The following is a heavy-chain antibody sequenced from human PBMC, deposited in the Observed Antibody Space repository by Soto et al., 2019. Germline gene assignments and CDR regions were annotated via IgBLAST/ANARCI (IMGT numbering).Heavy chain of an antibody. Sequence: EVQLLESGGGLVQPGGSLRLSCAASGFTFSSYAMSWVRQPPGKGLEWVSAISASGGSTYYAVSVKGRFTISRDSSKNTLYMQMNSLRAEDTAVYYCAGGSSWTRVDYWGQGTLVTVSS. CDR3: AGGSSWTRVDY. J-gene: IGHJ4*02. D-gene: IGHD6-13*01. V-gene: IGHV3-23*01. CDR2: ISASGGST. CDR1: GFTFSSYA.